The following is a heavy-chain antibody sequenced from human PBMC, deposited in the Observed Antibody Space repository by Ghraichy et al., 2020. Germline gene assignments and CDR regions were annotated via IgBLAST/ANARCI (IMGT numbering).Heavy chain of an antibody. Sequence: SCAASGFTFSDYGMHWVRQAPGKGLEWVAVISYDGSNKYYADSLKGRFSISRDNSKNTLYLQMISLRTEDTAVYYCAKDQGTAVSSPAYFDYWGQGTLVSVSS. V-gene: IGHV3-30*18. CDR2: ISYDGSNK. CDR3: AKDQGTAVSSPAYFDY. J-gene: IGHJ4*02. CDR1: GFTFSDYG. D-gene: IGHD4-17*01.